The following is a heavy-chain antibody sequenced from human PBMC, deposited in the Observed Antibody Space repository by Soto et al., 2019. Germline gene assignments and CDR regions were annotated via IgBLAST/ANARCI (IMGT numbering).Heavy chain of an antibody. CDR2: IYWDDDK. Sequence: SGPTLVNPTQTLTLTCTFSGFSLSTSGVGVGWIRQPPGKALEWLALIYWDDDKRYSPSLKSRLTITKDTSKNQVVLTMTNMDAVDTAVYYCAHGRAQNGFSYFFYMDVWGKGTTVTVSS. CDR3: AHGRAQNGFSYFFYMDV. J-gene: IGHJ6*03. CDR1: GFSLSTSGVG. D-gene: IGHD2-8*01. V-gene: IGHV2-5*02.